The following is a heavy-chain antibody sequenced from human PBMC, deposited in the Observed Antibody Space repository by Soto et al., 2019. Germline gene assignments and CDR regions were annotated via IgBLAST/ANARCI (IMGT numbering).Heavy chain of an antibody. CDR2: ISSSSSTI. J-gene: IGHJ4*02. D-gene: IGHD6-6*01. CDR3: ARELKQLGQAGYGY. V-gene: IGHV3-48*01. CDR1: GFTFSSYS. Sequence: EVQLVESGGGLVQPGGSLRLSCAASGFTFSSYSMNWVRQAPGKGLEWVSYISSSSSTIYYADSVKGRFTISRDNAKNSLYLQMNSLRAEDTVVYYCARELKQLGQAGYGYWGQGTLVTVSS.